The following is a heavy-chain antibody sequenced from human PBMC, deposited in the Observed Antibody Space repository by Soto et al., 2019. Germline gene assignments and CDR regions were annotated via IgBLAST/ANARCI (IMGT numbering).Heavy chain of an antibody. D-gene: IGHD1-26*01. CDR3: ARDPSHSYYTLFYYFDY. Sequence: VQLVESGGGVVQPGRSLRLSCAASGFTFSTYAMSWVRQAPGKGLEWVSAISGSGSNTYYADSVKGRFTISRDDSKSTLYLQMNSLRAEDTAVYYCARDPSHSYYTLFYYFDYWGQGTLVTVSS. CDR1: GFTFSTYA. J-gene: IGHJ4*02. CDR2: ISGSGSNT. V-gene: IGHV3-23*04.